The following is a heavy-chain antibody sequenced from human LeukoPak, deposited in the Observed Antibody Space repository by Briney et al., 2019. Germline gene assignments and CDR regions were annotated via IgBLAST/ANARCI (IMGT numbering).Heavy chain of an antibody. V-gene: IGHV3-74*01. CDR2: INSDGSTT. D-gene: IGHD3-22*01. CDR1: GFTLSSYW. J-gene: IGHJ3*02. CDR3: ARDSYYYDSSGYYLVAFDI. Sequence: GGSLRLSCAASGFTLSSYWMHWVRQAPGKGLVWVSRINSDGSTTTYADSVKGRFTISRDNAKNTLYLQMNSLRAEDTAVYYCARDSYYYDSSGYYLVAFDIWGQGTMVTVSS.